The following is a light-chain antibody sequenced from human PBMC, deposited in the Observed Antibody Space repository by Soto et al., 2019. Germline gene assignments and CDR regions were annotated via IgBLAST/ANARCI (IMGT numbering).Light chain of an antibody. Sequence: QTVVTQRASVSGSPGQSITISCTGTSSDVGGYNYVSWYQQHPGKAPKLMIYDVSNRPSGVSNRFSGSKSGNTASLTISGLQAEDEADYYCSSYTSSSIVVFGGGTKLTVL. CDR3: SSYTSSSIVV. J-gene: IGLJ2*01. V-gene: IGLV2-14*01. CDR1: SSDVGGYNY. CDR2: DVS.